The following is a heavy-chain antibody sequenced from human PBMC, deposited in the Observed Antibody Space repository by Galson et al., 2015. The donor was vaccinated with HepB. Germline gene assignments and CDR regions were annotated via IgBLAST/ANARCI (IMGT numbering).Heavy chain of an antibody. D-gene: IGHD3-22*01. J-gene: IGHJ4*02. CDR3: AKEGYDSSGYFDY. Sequence: SLRLSCAASGFTFSSYSMNWVRQAPGKGLEWVSSISSSSSYIYYADSVKGRFTISRDNAKNSLYLQMNSLRAEDTAVYYCAKEGYDSSGYFDYWGQGTLVTVSS. CDR2: ISSSSSYI. V-gene: IGHV3-21*01. CDR1: GFTFSSYS.